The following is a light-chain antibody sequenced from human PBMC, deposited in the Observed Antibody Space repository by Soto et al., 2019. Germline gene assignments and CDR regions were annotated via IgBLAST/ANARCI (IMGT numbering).Light chain of an antibody. CDR1: SSDVGGYNY. CDR2: DVS. Sequence: QSVLTQPASVSGAPGQSITISCTGTSSDVGGYNYVSWYQQYPGKAPKLIIYDVSNRPSGVSNRFSGSKSGNTASLTISGLQADDEAEYHCSSYTITSTYVFGTGTKLTVL. J-gene: IGLJ1*01. V-gene: IGLV2-14*01. CDR3: SSYTITSTYV.